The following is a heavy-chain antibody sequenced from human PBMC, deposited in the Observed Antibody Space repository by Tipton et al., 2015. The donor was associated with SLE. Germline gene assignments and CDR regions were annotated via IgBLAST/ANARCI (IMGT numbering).Heavy chain of an antibody. D-gene: IGHD1-1*01. CDR1: GFTVSSYY. CDR3: VRDSETTTPYYYGMDV. J-gene: IGHJ6*02. CDR2: IYSGGST. V-gene: IGHV3-53*01. Sequence: GSLRLSCAASGFTVSSYYMSWVRQAPGKGLEWVSVIYSGGSTYYADSVKGRFTISRDNSKNTLYLQMNSLRAEDTGVYYCVRDSETTTPYYYGMDVWGQGTTVTVSS.